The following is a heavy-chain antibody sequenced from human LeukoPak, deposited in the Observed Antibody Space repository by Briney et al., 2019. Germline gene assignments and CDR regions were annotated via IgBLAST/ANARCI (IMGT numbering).Heavy chain of an antibody. Sequence: GGSLRLSCAASGFTFSSYWMSWVRQAPGKGLEWVANIKQDGSEKYYVDSVKGRFTISRDNAKNSLYLQMNSLRAEDTAVYYCARCLLPFRLINDAFDIWGQGTMVTASS. D-gene: IGHD2/OR15-2a*01. CDR1: GFTFSSYW. V-gene: IGHV3-7*01. J-gene: IGHJ3*02. CDR2: IKQDGSEK. CDR3: ARCLLPFRLINDAFDI.